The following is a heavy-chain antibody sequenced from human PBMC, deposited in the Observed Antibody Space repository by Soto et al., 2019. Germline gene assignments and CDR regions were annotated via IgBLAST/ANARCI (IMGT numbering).Heavy chain of an antibody. J-gene: IGHJ3*02. Sequence: EVQLLESGGGLVQPGGSLRLSWAASGFSFSSYAMSWVRHARGKGMEWVSAISGSGGSTYYADSVKGWFTISRDNSKNTLYLQMNSLRAEDTAVYYCAKPHYDILTCYDAFDIWVQGTMVTFSS. V-gene: IGHV3-23*01. D-gene: IGHD3-9*01. CDR2: ISGSGGST. CDR3: AKPHYDILTCYDAFDI. CDR1: GFSFSSYA.